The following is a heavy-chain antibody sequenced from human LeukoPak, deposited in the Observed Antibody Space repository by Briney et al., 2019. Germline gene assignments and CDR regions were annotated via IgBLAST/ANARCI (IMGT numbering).Heavy chain of an antibody. CDR1: GGSISSYY. CDR3: ARHGLDSSGYYYLDY. Sequence: SETLSLTCTVSGGSISSYYWGWIRQPPGKGLEWIGSIYYSGSTYYNPSLKSRVTISVDTSKNQFSLKLSSVTAADTAVYYCARHGLDSSGYYYLDYWGQGTLVTVSS. D-gene: IGHD3-22*01. CDR2: IYYSGST. V-gene: IGHV4-39*01. J-gene: IGHJ4*02.